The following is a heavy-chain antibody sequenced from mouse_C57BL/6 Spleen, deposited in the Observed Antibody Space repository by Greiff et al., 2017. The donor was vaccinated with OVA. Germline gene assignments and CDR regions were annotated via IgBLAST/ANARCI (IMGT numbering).Heavy chain of an antibody. CDR3: ASKDYGSSFAY. CDR1: GFTFSDYG. D-gene: IGHD1-1*01. Sequence: DVMLVESGGGLVKPGGSLKLSCAASGFTFSDYGMHWVRQAPEKGLEWVAYISSGSSTIYYADTVKGRFTISRDNAKNTLFLQMTSLRSEDTAMYYCASKDYGSSFAYWGQGTLVTVSA. V-gene: IGHV5-17*01. J-gene: IGHJ3*01. CDR2: ISSGSSTI.